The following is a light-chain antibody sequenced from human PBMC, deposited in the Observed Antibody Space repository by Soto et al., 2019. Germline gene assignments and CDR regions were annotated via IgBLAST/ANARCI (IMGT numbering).Light chain of an antibody. J-gene: IGKJ5*01. Sequence: ESVMTQSPATLSVSPGERATLSCRASQSVSSNLAWYQQKPGLAPRLLIYAASTRATGIPARFIGSGSGTEFTLTISSLQSEDFAVYYCQQYNNWPPSIIFGQGTRLEIK. CDR2: AAS. CDR1: QSVSSN. CDR3: QQYNNWPPSII. V-gene: IGKV3-15*01.